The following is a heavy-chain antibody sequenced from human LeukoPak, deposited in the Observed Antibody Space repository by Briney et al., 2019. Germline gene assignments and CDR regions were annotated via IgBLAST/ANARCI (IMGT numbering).Heavy chain of an antibody. Sequence: ASVKVSRKASGYTFTSYYMHWVRQAPGQGLEWMGIINSSGGSTSYAQKFQGRVTMTRDTSTSTVYMELSSLRSEDTAVYYCAREAGYYDSSGYPDYWGQGTLVTVSS. CDR1: GYTFTSYY. J-gene: IGHJ4*02. V-gene: IGHV1-46*01. CDR3: AREAGYYDSSGYPDY. CDR2: INSSGGST. D-gene: IGHD3-22*01.